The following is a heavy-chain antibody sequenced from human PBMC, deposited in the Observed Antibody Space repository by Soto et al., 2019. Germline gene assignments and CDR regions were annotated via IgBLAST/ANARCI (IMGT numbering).Heavy chain of an antibody. CDR2: IYYSGST. D-gene: IGHD4-17*01. Sequence: QVQLQESGPGLVKPSQTLSLTCTVSGGSISSGDYYWSWIRQPPGKGLEWIGYIYYSGSTYYNPSLKSRVTISVEPSKNQVSLKLSSVTVADTAVYYCARGTVTPYFDYWGQGTLVTVSS. CDR1: GGSISSGDYY. CDR3: ARGTVTPYFDY. J-gene: IGHJ4*02. V-gene: IGHV4-30-4*01.